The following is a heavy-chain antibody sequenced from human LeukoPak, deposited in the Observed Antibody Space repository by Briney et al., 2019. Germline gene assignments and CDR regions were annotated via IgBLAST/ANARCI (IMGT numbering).Heavy chain of an antibody. J-gene: IGHJ4*02. D-gene: IGHD6-13*01. CDR3: ARVEGLLAAAGSGGDY. V-gene: IGHV1-18*01. CDR1: GYTFISYG. Sequence: GASVEVSCKASGYTFISYGISWVRQAPGQGLEWMGWISAYNGNTNYAQKLQGRVTMTTDTSTSTAYMELRSLRSDDTAVYYCARVEGLLAAAGSGGDYWGQGTLVTVSS. CDR2: ISAYNGNT.